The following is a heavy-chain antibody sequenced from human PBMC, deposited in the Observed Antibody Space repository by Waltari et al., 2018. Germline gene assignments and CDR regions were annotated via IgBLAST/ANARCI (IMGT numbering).Heavy chain of an antibody. V-gene: IGHV4-59*01. CDR3: ARVPTSWFDP. D-gene: IGHD1-1*01. CDR1: GGSISSYY. CDR2: IYYSGST. Sequence: QVQLQESGPGLVKPSETLSLTCTVSGGSISSYYWSWIRKPPGKGLEWIGYIYYSGSTTYNPSLKSRFTISVDTSKNQCSLKLGSVTAADTAVYYCARVPTSWFDPWGQGTLVTVSS. J-gene: IGHJ5*02.